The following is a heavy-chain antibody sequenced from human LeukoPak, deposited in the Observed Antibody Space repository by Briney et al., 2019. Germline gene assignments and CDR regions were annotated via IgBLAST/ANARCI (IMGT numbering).Heavy chain of an antibody. CDR1: GDSVSSYY. CDR2: IYHSGST. CDR3: AVLGNSALEY. J-gene: IGHJ4*02. D-gene: IGHD1-26*01. Sequence: SETLSLTCTVSGDSVSSYYWSWIRQPPGKGLEWIVYIYHSGSTNYNPSLKSRVTTPVDTSRNQFSLNLSSVTAADTAVYYCAVLGNSALEYWGQGTLVTVSS. V-gene: IGHV4-59*02.